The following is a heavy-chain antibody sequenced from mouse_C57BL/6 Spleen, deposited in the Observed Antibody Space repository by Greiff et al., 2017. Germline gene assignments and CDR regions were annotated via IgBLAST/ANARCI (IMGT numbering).Heavy chain of an antibody. Sequence: EVQGVESGGGLVQPGGSLKLSCAASGFTFSDYYMYWVRQTPEKRLEWVAYISNGGGSTYYPDTVKGRFTISRDPAKNTLYLQMSRLKSEDKAMDYCARRFIEGYFDDWGQGTTLTVSS. CDR1: GFTFSDYY. J-gene: IGHJ2*01. D-gene: IGHD1-1*01. CDR2: ISNGGGST. CDR3: ARRFIEGYFDD. V-gene: IGHV5-12*01.